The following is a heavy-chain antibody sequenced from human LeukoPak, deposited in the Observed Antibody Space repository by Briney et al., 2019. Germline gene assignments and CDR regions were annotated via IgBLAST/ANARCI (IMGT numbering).Heavy chain of an antibody. D-gene: IGHD6-19*01. V-gene: IGHV3-20*04. CDR1: GFTFDDYG. CDR2: INWNGGST. CDR3: AREDLTWGIAVAGTGVDY. J-gene: IGHJ4*02. Sequence: GGSLRLSCAASGFTFDDYGMSWVRQAPGKGLEWVSGINWNGGSTGYADSVKGRFTISRDNAKNSLYLQMNSLRAKDTALYYCAREDLTWGIAVAGTGVDYWGQGTLVTVSS.